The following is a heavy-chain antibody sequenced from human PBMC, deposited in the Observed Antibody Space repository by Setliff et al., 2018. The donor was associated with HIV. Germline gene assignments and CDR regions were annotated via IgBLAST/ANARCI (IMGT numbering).Heavy chain of an antibody. J-gene: IGHJ3*02. CDR1: GGTFRKYA. CDR3: ATQRDIVMVPGQGGFDI. V-gene: IGHV1-18*01. D-gene: IGHD2-2*01. Sequence: ASVKVSCKTSGGTFRKYAISWVRQAPGQGLEWMGRISVYNGNTIYAQKLQGRVIMTTDTSTSTAYMELRSLRSDDTAMYYCATQRDIVMVPGQGGFDIWAQGTMVTVSS. CDR2: ISVYNGNT.